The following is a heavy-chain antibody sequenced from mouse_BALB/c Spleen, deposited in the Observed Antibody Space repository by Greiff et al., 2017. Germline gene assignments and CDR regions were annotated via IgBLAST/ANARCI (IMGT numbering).Heavy chain of an antibody. V-gene: IGHV14-4*02. J-gene: IGHJ3*01. CDR1: GFNIKDYY. CDR3: NAYYYGSSPWFAY. D-gene: IGHD1-1*01. CDR2: IDPENGDT. Sequence: VQLKESGAELVRSGASVKLSCTASGFNIKDYYMHWVKQRPEQGLEWIGWIDPENGDTEYAPKFQGKATMTADTSSNTAYLQLSSLTSEDTAVYYCNAYYYGSSPWFAYWGQGTLVTVSA.